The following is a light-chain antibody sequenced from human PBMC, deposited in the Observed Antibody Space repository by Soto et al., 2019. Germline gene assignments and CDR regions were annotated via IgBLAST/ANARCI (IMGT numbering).Light chain of an antibody. CDR3: QQYGSSPQYT. J-gene: IGKJ2*01. Sequence: EIVLTQSPGTLSLSPGERATLSCRASQSVSSSYLAWYQQKPGQAPRLLIYGASSRTTGIPDRFSGSGSGKDFTITISRLKPEDFAVYYCQQYGSSPQYTFGQVTTPEIK. V-gene: IGKV3-20*01. CDR2: GAS. CDR1: QSVSSSY.